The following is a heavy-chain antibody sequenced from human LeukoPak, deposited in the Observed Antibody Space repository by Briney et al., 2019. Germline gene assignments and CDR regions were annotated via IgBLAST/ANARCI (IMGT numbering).Heavy chain of an antibody. V-gene: IGHV4-34*01. CDR3: ARLRNLYCSSTSCPQKVVGGYYYYMDV. CDR2: INHSGST. D-gene: IGHD2-2*01. J-gene: IGHJ6*03. CDR1: GGSISSYY. Sequence: SETLSLTCTVSGGSISSYYWSWIRQPPGKGLEWIGEINHSGSTNYNPSLKSRVTISVDTSKNQFSLKLSSVTAADTAVYYCARLRNLYCSSTSCPQKVVGGYYYYMDVWGKGTTVTVSS.